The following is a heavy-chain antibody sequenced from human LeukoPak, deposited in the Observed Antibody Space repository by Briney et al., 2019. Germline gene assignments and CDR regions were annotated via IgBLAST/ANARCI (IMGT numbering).Heavy chain of an antibody. D-gene: IGHD3-16*01. V-gene: IGHV3-7*01. CDR3: ARDDEITFGTDS. J-gene: IGHJ4*02. CDR2: IKEDGNEK. CDR1: GFTFSRFL. Sequence: GGSLRLSGAASGFTFSRFLMSSVRQAPGKGLEWVANIKEDGNEKYYVDSVKGRFTISRDNAKNSLYLQMKSLRAEDTALYYCARDDEITFGTDSWGQGTLVTVSS.